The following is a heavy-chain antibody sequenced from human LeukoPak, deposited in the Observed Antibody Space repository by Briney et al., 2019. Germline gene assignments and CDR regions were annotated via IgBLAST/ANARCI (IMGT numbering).Heavy chain of an antibody. J-gene: IGHJ4*02. D-gene: IGHD2-2*01. CDR2: GSSTSTNK. V-gene: IGHV3-21*01. CDR3: ARVGAGSSTSFFAIDD. Sequence: GGSLRLSCAASGFPCNTYTVTSVHQAPGQGLKSVSSGSSTSTNKYYADSMKGRFTISRDNAKNSLYLQINRLRVEDTALYFCARVGAGSSTSFFAIDDWGQGTLVTASS. CDR1: GFPCNTYT.